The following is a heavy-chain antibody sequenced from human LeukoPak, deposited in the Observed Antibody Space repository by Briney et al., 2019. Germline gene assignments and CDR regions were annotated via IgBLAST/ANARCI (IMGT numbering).Heavy chain of an antibody. CDR1: GGTFSSYA. D-gene: IGHD1-26*01. Sequence: ASVKVSCKASGGTFSSYAISWVRQAPGQGLEWMGGIIPIFGTANYAQKFQGRVTITTDESTSTAYMELSSLRSEDTAVYYCARDSGVGATVRAFDIWGQGTMVTVSS. V-gene: IGHV1-69*05. CDR2: IIPIFGTA. CDR3: ARDSGVGATVRAFDI. J-gene: IGHJ3*02.